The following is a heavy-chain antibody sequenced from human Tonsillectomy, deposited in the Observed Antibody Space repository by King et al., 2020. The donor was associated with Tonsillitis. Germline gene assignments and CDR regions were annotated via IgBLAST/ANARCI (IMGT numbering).Heavy chain of an antibody. CDR2: IYLRGNT. CDR3: ARPSAAVAGNFDY. Sequence: QLQLQESGPGLVKPSETLSLTCSVSGDSISGSTYYCGWIRQAPGKGLEWIGSIYLRGNTYCNPPLRSRVTISVDTPKNQFSLRLSSVTAADTAVYYCARPSAAVAGNFDYWGQGSQVTVSS. V-gene: IGHV4-39*01. D-gene: IGHD6-19*01. J-gene: IGHJ4*02. CDR1: GDSISGSTYY.